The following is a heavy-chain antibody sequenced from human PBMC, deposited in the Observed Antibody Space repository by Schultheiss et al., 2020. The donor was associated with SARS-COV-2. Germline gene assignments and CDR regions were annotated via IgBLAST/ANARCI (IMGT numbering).Heavy chain of an antibody. Sequence: SVKVSCKASGYTFTSYGISWVRQAPGQGLEWMGGIIPIFGTANYAQKFQGRVTITADESTSTVYMELSSLRSDDTAVYYCVRDLAAAGTGWFDPWGQGSLVTVSS. CDR1: GYTFTSYG. D-gene: IGHD6-13*01. CDR2: IIPIFGTA. V-gene: IGHV1-69*13. CDR3: VRDLAAAGTGWFDP. J-gene: IGHJ5*02.